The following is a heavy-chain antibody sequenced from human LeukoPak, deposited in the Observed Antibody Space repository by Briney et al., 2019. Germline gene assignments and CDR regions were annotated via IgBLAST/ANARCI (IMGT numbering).Heavy chain of an antibody. CDR3: ARVVAAAGNNWFDP. CDR2: IYYSGST. CDR1: GGSISSNSFY. D-gene: IGHD6-13*01. J-gene: IGHJ5*02. Sequence: PSETLSLTCTVSGGSISSNSFYWGWIRQPPGKYLEWIGIIYYSGSTYYNPSLKSRVTISVDTSKNQFSLKLNSVTAADTAVYYCARVVAAAGNNWFDPWGQGTLVTVSS. V-gene: IGHV4-39*07.